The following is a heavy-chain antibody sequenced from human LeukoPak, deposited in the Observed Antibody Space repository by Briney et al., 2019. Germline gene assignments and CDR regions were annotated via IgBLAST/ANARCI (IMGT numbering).Heavy chain of an antibody. Sequence: SETLSLTCNVSGFSITGGYCWGWIRQPPGKGLEWIGSIYHDGSTYYSPSLKSRVTISVDTSKNQFSLRLTSVTAADTAVYFCARDGRYYYDRSGRGWFDPWGQGTLVTVSS. CDR1: GFSITGGYC. D-gene: IGHD3-22*01. CDR3: ARDGRYYYDRSGRGWFDP. CDR2: IYHDGST. V-gene: IGHV4-38-2*02. J-gene: IGHJ5*02.